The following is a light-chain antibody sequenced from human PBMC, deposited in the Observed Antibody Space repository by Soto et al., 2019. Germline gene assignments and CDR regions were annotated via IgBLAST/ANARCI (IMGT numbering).Light chain of an antibody. CDR3: QHYNSYSEA. V-gene: IGKV1-5*03. CDR2: KAS. CDR1: QSISSY. Sequence: DIQMTQSPSSLSASVGDRVTITCRASQSISSYLNWYQVKPGKAPKLLIYKASTLKSGVPSRFSGSGSGTEFTLTISSLQPDDFATYYCQHYNSYSEAFGQGTKVELK. J-gene: IGKJ1*01.